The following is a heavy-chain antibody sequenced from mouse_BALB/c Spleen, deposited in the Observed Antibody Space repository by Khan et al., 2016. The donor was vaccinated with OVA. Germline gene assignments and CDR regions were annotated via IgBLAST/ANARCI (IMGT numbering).Heavy chain of an antibody. Sequence: VQRVESGPGLVAPSQSLSITCTVSGFSLSRYNVHWVRQPPGKGLEWLGMIWGGGGTDYNSTLKSRLSIRKDNSKSQVLLKMNSLQTDDTAMYYCARAYYRYDGYYAMDYWGQGTSVTVSS. V-gene: IGHV2-6-4*01. J-gene: IGHJ4*01. CDR3: ARAYYRYDGYYAMDY. CDR2: IWGGGGT. CDR1: GFSLSRYN. D-gene: IGHD2-14*01.